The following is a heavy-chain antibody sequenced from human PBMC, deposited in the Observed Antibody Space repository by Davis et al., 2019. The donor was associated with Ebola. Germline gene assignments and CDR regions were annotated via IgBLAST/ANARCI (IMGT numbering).Heavy chain of an antibody. CDR1: GFTFSSYS. D-gene: IGHD1-26*01. J-gene: IGHJ6*02. V-gene: IGHV3-21*01. Sequence: PGGSLRLSCAASGFTFSSYSMNWVRQAPGKGLEWVSSISSSSSYIYYADSVKGRFTISRDNAKNSLYLQMNSLRAEDTAVYYCARDQEVGPIASYYYYGMDVWGQGTTVTVSS. CDR2: ISSSSSYI. CDR3: ARDQEVGPIASYYYYGMDV.